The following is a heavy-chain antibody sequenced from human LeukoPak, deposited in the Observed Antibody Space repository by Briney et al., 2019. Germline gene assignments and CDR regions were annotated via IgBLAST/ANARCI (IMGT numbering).Heavy chain of an antibody. D-gene: IGHD3-10*01. J-gene: IGHJ4*02. CDR2: INPNSGGT. CDR3: ARDTPLLWFGELFTDKYYFDY. CDR1: GYTFTGYY. Sequence: ASVKVSCKASGYTFTGYYMHWVRQAPGQGLEWMGWINPNSGGTNYAQKIQGRVTMTRDTSISTAYMELRSLRSDDTAVYYCARDTPLLWFGELFTDKYYFDYWGQGTLVTVSS. V-gene: IGHV1-2*02.